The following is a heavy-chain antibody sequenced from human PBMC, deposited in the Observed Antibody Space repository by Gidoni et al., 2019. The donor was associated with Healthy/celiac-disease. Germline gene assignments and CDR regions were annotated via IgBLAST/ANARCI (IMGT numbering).Heavy chain of an antibody. Sequence: QVQLQESGPGLVKPSQTLSLTCPVSGGSISSGGYYWSWIRQHPGKGLEWIGYIYSSGSTYYNPSLKSRVTISVDTSKNQFSLKLSSVTAADTAVYYCAREGYYDSSGYLAFDIWGQGTMVTVSS. CDR3: AREGYYDSSGYLAFDI. V-gene: IGHV4-31*03. CDR2: IYSSGST. J-gene: IGHJ3*02. CDR1: GGSISSGGYY. D-gene: IGHD3-22*01.